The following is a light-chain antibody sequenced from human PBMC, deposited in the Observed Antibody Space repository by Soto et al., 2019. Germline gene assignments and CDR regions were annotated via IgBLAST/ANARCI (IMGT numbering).Light chain of an antibody. V-gene: IGKV3-15*01. Sequence: EIVMTQSPATLSVSPGERATLSCRASQSVSSNLAWYKQKPGQAPRLLIYGASTRATGLPDRISGSGSGTEFTLTISSLQSEDFALYYCQQYNDWPFTFGGGTKVEIK. CDR1: QSVSSN. CDR2: GAS. J-gene: IGKJ4*01. CDR3: QQYNDWPFT.